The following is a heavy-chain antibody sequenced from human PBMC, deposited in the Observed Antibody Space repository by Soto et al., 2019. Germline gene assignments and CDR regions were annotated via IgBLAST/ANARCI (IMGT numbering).Heavy chain of an antibody. CDR1: GFTFSSYA. J-gene: IGHJ6*02. D-gene: IGHD2-8*01. CDR3: ARDAEYCTNGVCYYYGMDV. Sequence: PGGSLRLSCAASGFTFSSYAMHWVRQAPGKGLEWVAVISYDGSNKYYADSVKGRFTISRDNSKNTLYLQMNSLRAEDTAVYYCARDAEYCTNGVCYYYGMDVWGQGTTVTVSS. V-gene: IGHV3-30-3*01. CDR2: ISYDGSNK.